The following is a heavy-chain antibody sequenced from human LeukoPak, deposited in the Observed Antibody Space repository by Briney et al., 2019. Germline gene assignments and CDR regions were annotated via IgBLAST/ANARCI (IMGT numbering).Heavy chain of an antibody. J-gene: IGHJ4*02. CDR1: GFTFSDYY. CDR2: ISSSGSTI. D-gene: IGHD2-8*01. V-gene: IGHV3-11*04. CDR3: AREGCTNGVCYTALFDY. Sequence: SGGSLRLSCAASGFTFSDYYMSWIRQAPGKGLEWVSYISSSGSTIYYADSVKGRFTISRDNAKNSLYPQMNSLRAEDTAVYYCAREGCTNGVCYTALFDYWGQGTLVTVSS.